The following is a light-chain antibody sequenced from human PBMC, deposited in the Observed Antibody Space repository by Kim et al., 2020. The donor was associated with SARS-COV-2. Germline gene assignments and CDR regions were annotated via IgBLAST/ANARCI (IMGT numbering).Light chain of an antibody. CDR1: QYTSNY. V-gene: IGKV1-39*01. CDR3: QQSYSTPLT. J-gene: IGKJ4*01. Sequence: ASVGDRVTITVRASQYTSNYLNWYQQKPGKAPNLLIYEASSLQSGVPSRFSGGGSGTDFTLTISSLHPEDFATYYCQQSYSTPLTFGGGTKVDIK. CDR2: EAS.